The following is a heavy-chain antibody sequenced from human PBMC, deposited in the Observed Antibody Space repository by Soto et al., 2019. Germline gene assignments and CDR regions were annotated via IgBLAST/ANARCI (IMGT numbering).Heavy chain of an antibody. D-gene: IGHD6-6*01. CDR2: IGAYNGNT. CDR1: GYTFSNHG. J-gene: IGHJ6*03. V-gene: IGHV1-18*01. Sequence: QVQLLQSGAEVKKPGASVKVSCKASGYTFSNHGITWVRQAPGQGLEWMGWIGAYNGNTHYTQSLQGRVTMTTDTSTSTAYMELRGLRSDDTAVYYCATVWQLVGYFYFYMDVWGQGTTVTVSS. CDR3: ATVWQLVGYFYFYMDV.